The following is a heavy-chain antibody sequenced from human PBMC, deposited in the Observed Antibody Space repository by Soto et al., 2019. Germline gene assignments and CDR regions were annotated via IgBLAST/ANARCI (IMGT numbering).Heavy chain of an antibody. CDR2: IYSGGYT. V-gene: IGHV3-53*01. CDR1: GFTVSTNY. J-gene: IGHJ2*01. D-gene: IGHD7-27*01. Sequence: EVQLVESGGGLIQPGGSLRLSCAASGFTVSTNYMSWVRQAPGKGLEWVSVIYSGGYTYYAESVKGRFTVSRDNSKNTVYLQMSRLRAEDTAVYYCARGPNDWYIDLWGRGTLVTVSS. CDR3: ARGPNDWYIDL.